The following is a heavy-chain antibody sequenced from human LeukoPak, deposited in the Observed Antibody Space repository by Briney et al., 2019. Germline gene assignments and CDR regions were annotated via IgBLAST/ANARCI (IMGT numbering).Heavy chain of an antibody. J-gene: IGHJ4*02. CDR3: ARDPGDYYDSSGYYLPPLDY. D-gene: IGHD3-22*01. CDR2: ISSSSSYI. Sequence: GGSLRLSCAASGFTFSSYSMNWVRQAPGKGPEWVSSISSSSSYIYYADSVKGRFTISRDNAKNSLYLQMNSLRAEDTAVYYCARDPGDYYDSSGYYLPPLDYWGQGTLVTVSS. CDR1: GFTFSSYS. V-gene: IGHV3-21*01.